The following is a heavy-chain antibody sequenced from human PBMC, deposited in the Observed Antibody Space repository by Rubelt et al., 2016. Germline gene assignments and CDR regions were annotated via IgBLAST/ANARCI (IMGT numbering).Heavy chain of an antibody. J-gene: IGHJ4*02. CDR1: GFTFSTYE. D-gene: IGHD3-10*01. CDR3: ARGSFVVRGVMDS. V-gene: IGHV3-48*03. CDR2: ISSSGSTK. Sequence: EVQVVESGGGLVQPGGSLRLSCAASGFTFSTYEMNWVRQAPGKGLEWISYISSSGSTKYFADSVKGRFTISRDNAKNSLYLQMNSLRAEDTAIYYCARGSFVVRGVMDSWGQGTLVTVSS.